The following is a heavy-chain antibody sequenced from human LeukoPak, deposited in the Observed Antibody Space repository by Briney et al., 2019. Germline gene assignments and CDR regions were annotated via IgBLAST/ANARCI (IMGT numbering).Heavy chain of an antibody. Sequence: ASVKVSCKASGYRFTSDMYAIHWMRQAPGHRLEWLGYINAGTGKTMYSQKFQGRVTITGDTYASTVSMELSSLTSEATATYYCARDSDSSGWSWVYWGQGTLLIVSS. J-gene: IGHJ4*02. V-gene: IGHV1-3*01. CDR2: INAGTGKT. D-gene: IGHD6-19*01. CDR3: ARDSDSSGWSWVY. CDR1: GYRFTSDMYA.